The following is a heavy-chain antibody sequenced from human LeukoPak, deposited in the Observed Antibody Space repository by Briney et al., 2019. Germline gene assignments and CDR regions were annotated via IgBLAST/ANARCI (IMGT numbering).Heavy chain of an antibody. Sequence: PGGSLRLSCAASGFTFSSYWMHWVRQAPGKGLVWVSRINSHGSSTSYADSVKGRFTISRDNAKNTLYLQMNSLRAEDTAVYYCARSYYYGSGSYYWAYWGQGTLVTVSS. CDR1: GFTFSSYW. J-gene: IGHJ4*02. CDR2: INSHGSST. CDR3: ARSYYYGSGSYYWAY. D-gene: IGHD3-10*01. V-gene: IGHV3-74*01.